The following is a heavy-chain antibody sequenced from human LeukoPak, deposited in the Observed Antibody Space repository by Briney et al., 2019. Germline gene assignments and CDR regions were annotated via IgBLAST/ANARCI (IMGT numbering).Heavy chain of an antibody. D-gene: IGHD2-21*02. J-gene: IGHJ2*01. Sequence: PGGSLRLSCGASGFTFSSYSMNWVRQAPGKGLEWVSYISSSSSTIHYADSLKGRFTISRDNAKNSLFLQMNSLRDEDTAVYYCARVSCGGDCNNLLWYFDLWGRGTLVTVAS. V-gene: IGHV3-48*02. CDR2: ISSSSSTI. CDR1: GFTFSSYS. CDR3: ARVSCGGDCNNLLWYFDL.